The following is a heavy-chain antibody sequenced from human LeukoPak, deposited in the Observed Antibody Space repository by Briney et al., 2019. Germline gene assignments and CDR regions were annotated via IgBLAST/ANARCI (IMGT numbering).Heavy chain of an antibody. Sequence: SETLSLTCTVSGGSISSSSYYWGWIRQPPGKGLEWIGSIYYSGSTYYNPSLKSRVTISVDTSKNQFSLKLSSVTAADTAVYYCARFDYGDYSYYFDYWGQGTLVTVSS. CDR3: ARFDYGDYSYYFDY. D-gene: IGHD4-17*01. J-gene: IGHJ4*02. CDR1: GGSISSSSYY. CDR2: IYYSGST. V-gene: IGHV4-39*01.